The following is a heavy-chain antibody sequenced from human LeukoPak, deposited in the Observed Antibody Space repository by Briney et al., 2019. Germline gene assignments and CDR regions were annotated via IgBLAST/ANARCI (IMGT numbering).Heavy chain of an antibody. CDR3: AKDSGYSSSWFSPGFYYYYGMGV. D-gene: IGHD6-13*01. Sequence: GGSLRLSCAASGFTFSSYWMSWVRQAPGKGLEWVANIKQDGSEKYYVDSVKGRFTISRDNAKNSLYLQMNSLRAEDTAVYYCAKDSGYSSSWFSPGFYYYYGMGVWGQGTTVTVSS. J-gene: IGHJ6*02. V-gene: IGHV3-7*03. CDR1: GFTFSSYW. CDR2: IKQDGSEK.